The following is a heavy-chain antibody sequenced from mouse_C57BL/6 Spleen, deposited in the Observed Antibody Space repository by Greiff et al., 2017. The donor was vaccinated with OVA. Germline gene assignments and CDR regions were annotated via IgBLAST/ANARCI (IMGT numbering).Heavy chain of an antibody. Sequence: VQRVESGAELVRPGASVTLSCKASGYTFTDYEMHWVKQTPVHGLEWIGAIDPETGGTAYNQKFKGKAILTADKSSSTAYMELRSLTSEDSAVYYCTRGGHFDYWGQGTTLTVSS. CDR1: GYTFTDYE. CDR3: TRGGHFDY. D-gene: IGHD1-1*02. V-gene: IGHV1-15*01. J-gene: IGHJ2*01. CDR2: IDPETGGT.